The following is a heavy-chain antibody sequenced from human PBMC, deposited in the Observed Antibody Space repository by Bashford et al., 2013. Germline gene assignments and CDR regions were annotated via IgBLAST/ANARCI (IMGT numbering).Heavy chain of an antibody. D-gene: IGHD5-12*01. Sequence: ASVKVSCKASGYTFTGYYMHWVRQAPGQGLEWMGWINPNSGGTNYAQKFQGWVTMTRDTSISTAYMELSRLRSDDTAVYYCARRSMGYSGYEMYYFDYWGQGTLVTVSS. J-gene: IGHJ4*02. CDR2: INPNSGGT. V-gene: IGHV1-2*04. CDR3: ARRSMGYSGYEMYYFDY. CDR1: GYTFTGYY.